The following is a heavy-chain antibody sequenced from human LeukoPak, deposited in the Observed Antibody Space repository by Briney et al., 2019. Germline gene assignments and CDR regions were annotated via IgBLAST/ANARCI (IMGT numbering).Heavy chain of an antibody. D-gene: IGHD6-19*01. CDR3: AREYSSGWSRGFDY. CDR2: IYTSGST. J-gene: IGHJ4*02. V-gene: IGHV4-4*07. Sequence: SETLSLTCTVSGGSICSYYWSWIRQPAGEGLEWIGRIYTSGSTNYNPSLKSRVTMSVDTSKNQFSLKLSSVTAADTAVYYCAREYSSGWSRGFDYWGQGTLVTVSS. CDR1: GGSICSYY.